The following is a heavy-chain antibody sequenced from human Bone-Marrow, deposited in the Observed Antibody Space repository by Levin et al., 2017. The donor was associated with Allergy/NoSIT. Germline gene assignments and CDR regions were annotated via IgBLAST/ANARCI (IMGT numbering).Heavy chain of an antibody. CDR2: ISSSGSDM. V-gene: IGHV3-21*01. CDR3: AEGIIGDVRVAHKEAFDI. J-gene: IGHJ3*02. Sequence: GESLKISCTVSGFTFSIYSINWVRQAPGKGLEWVSSISSSGSDMYYVDSVRGRFTISRDNAKNSLTLQVNSLRAEDTAVYYCAEGIIGDVRVAHKEAFDIWGQGTMVSVSS. CDR1: GFTFSIYS. D-gene: IGHD2-8*02.